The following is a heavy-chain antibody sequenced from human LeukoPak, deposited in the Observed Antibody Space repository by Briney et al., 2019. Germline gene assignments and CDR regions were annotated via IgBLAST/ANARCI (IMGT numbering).Heavy chain of an antibody. Sequence: GGPLRLSCAASGFPFSSYWMSWVRQAPGKGLEWVANIKQDGSEKYYVDSVKGRFTISRDNAKNSLYLQMNSLRPEDTAVYYCAKPHFDYWGQGTLVTVSS. CDR3: AKPHFDY. CDR2: IKQDGSEK. CDR1: GFPFSSYW. J-gene: IGHJ4*02. V-gene: IGHV3-7*01.